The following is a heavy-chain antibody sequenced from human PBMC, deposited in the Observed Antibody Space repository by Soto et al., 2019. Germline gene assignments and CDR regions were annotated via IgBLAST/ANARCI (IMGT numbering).Heavy chain of an antibody. Sequence: QITLKESGPTLVKPTQTLTLTCTFSGFSLSTSGVGVGWIRQPPGKALEWLALIYWDDDKRYSPSLKSRLTITKDSSKNQVVLTMTNMDPVDTATYYRAHRRIRRLTAPWFDPSGQGTLVTVSS. CDR2: IYWDDDK. CDR3: AHRRIRRLTAPWFDP. V-gene: IGHV2-5*02. D-gene: IGHD3-16*01. CDR1: GFSLSTSGVG. J-gene: IGHJ5*02.